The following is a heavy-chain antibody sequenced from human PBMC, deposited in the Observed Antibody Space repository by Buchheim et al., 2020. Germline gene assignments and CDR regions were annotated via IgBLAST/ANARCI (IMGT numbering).Heavy chain of an antibody. Sequence: EVQLVESGGGLVQPGGSLRLSCAASGFTFSSYEMNWVRQAPGKGLEWVSYISSSGSTIYYADSVKGRFTISGDNAKNSLYLQMNSLRADDTAVYYCATQSSGSYYKAGGYSYYYYMDVWGKGTT. CDR3: ATQSSGSYYKAGGYSYYYYMDV. J-gene: IGHJ6*03. CDR2: ISSSGSTI. CDR1: GFTFSSYE. D-gene: IGHD3-10*01. V-gene: IGHV3-48*03.